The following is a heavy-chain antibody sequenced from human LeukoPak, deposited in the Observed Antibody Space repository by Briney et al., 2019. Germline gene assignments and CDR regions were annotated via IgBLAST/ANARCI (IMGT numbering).Heavy chain of an antibody. Sequence: GESLKISCKGSGYSFTSYWIGWVRQMPGKGLEWMGIIYPGGSDTRYSPSFQGQVTISADKSISTAYLQWSSLKASDTAMYYCARPIEDTANAFDIWGQGTMVTVSS. CDR2: IYPGGSDT. V-gene: IGHV5-51*01. CDR3: ARPIEDTANAFDI. CDR1: GYSFTSYW. J-gene: IGHJ3*02. D-gene: IGHD5-18*01.